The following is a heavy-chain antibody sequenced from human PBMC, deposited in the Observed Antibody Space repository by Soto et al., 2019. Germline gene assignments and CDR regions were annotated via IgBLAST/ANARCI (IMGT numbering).Heavy chain of an antibody. CDR3: ARVGNSSSWSQGHYFDY. CDR2: IYHSGST. D-gene: IGHD6-13*01. J-gene: IGHJ4*02. Sequence: SETLSLTCAVSGGSISSSNWWSWVRQPPGKGLEWIGEIYHSGSTNYNPSLKSRVTISVDKSKNQFSLKLSSVTAADTAVYYCARVGNSSSWSQGHYFDYWGQGTLVTVSS. CDR1: GGSISSSNW. V-gene: IGHV4-4*02.